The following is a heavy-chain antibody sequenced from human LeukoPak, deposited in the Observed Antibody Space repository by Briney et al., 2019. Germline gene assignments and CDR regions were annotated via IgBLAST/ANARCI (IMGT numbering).Heavy chain of an antibody. Sequence: ASVKVSCKASGYTFTGYYMHWVRQAPGQGLEWMGWISPNSGGTNYAQKLQGRVTMTTDTSTSTAYMELRSLRSDDTAVHYCARGYYYDSSGYYLPYAWGQGTLVTVSS. J-gene: IGHJ5*02. V-gene: IGHV1-2*02. CDR2: ISPNSGGT. CDR1: GYTFTGYY. CDR3: ARGYYYDSSGYYLPYA. D-gene: IGHD3-22*01.